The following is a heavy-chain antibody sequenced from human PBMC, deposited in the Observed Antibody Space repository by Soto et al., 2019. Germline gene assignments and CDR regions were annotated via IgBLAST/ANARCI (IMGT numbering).Heavy chain of an antibody. Sequence: HPGKGLEWIGYIYYSGSTYYYPCRKSRVTLAVDTSKNQFSLKLSSVTAVDTAVYYCSSFQAEDGIPDL. CDR2: IYYSGST. J-gene: IGHJ2*01. CDR3: SSFQAEDGIPDL. D-gene: IGHD5-18*01. V-gene: IGHV4-31*02.